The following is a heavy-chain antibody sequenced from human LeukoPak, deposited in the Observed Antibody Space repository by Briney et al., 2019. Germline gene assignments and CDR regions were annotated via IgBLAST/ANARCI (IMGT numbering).Heavy chain of an antibody. CDR2: IRYDGSNK. CDR1: VFAFSNYG. CDR3: AKDRSILTGSKKFDY. J-gene: IGHJ4*02. Sequence: QPGGSLRLSCAASVFAFSNYGMHWVRQTPGKGLEWVTFIRYDGSNKYYADSVKGRLTISRDNSKNTLYLQVTSLRAEDTAVYYCAKDRSILTGSKKFDYWGQGTLDTVSS. D-gene: IGHD3-9*01. V-gene: IGHV3-30*02.